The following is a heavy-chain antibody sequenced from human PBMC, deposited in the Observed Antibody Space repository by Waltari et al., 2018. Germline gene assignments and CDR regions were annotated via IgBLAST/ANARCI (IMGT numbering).Heavy chain of an antibody. CDR1: GFTFNNYN. J-gene: IGHJ6*02. V-gene: IGHV3-21*01. CDR2: ISSTSTYI. Sequence: EVQLVESGGGLVKPGGSLRLSCAASGFTFNNYNMNWVRQAPGNGLECVSLISSTSTYISCAELVTGRFTISRDNAKNSLYLQMNSLRAEDTAVYFCAREIGRSGGTPFFYYGMDAWGQGTTVTVSS. CDR3: AREIGRSGGTPFFYYGMDA. D-gene: IGHD1-26*01.